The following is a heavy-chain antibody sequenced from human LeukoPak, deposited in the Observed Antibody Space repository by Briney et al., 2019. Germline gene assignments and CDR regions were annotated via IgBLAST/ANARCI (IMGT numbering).Heavy chain of an antibody. CDR3: ARQGRGYGGNSDY. CDR2: IYYSGST. Sequence: SETLSLTCTVSGGSISSYYWTWIRQPPGKGLEWIGYIYYSGSTNYNPSLKSRVTISVDTSKNQFSLKLSSVTAADTAVYYCARQGRGYGGNSDYWGQGTLVTVTS. CDR1: GGSISSYY. J-gene: IGHJ4*02. D-gene: IGHD4-23*01. V-gene: IGHV4-59*08.